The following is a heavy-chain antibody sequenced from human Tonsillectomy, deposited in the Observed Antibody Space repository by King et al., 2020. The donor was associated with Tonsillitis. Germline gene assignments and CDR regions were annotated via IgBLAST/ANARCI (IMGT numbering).Heavy chain of an antibody. CDR3: ARDRFFYDSSGFDAFDI. D-gene: IGHD3-22*01. J-gene: IGHJ3*02. V-gene: IGHV4-39*02. Sequence: QLQESGPGLVKPSETLSLTCTVSGGSISSRNSYWGWIRQPPGKGLEWIGSVYYSGSTSYNPSLKSRVTISVDTSNNQFSLKLTSVTAADTAVYYCARDRFFYDSSGFDAFDIWGQGTKVTVSS. CDR1: GGSISSRNSY. CDR2: VYYSGST.